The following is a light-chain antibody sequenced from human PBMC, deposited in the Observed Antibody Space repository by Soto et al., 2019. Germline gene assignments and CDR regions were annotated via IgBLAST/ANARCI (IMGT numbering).Light chain of an antibody. J-gene: IGKJ1*01. Sequence: EIVLTQSPGTLSLSPGERATLSCRASQSVSSNSLAWYQQKPGQAPRLLIYGASTRATGIPDRFSGSGSGTDFSLTIRRLEPEDAAVYYCQQYGSSPRTFGQGTKVEIK. V-gene: IGKV3-20*01. CDR2: GAS. CDR1: QSVSSNS. CDR3: QQYGSSPRT.